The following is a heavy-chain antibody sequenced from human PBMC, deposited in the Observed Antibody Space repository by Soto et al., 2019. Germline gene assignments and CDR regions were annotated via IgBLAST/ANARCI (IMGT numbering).Heavy chain of an antibody. Sequence: PSETLSLTCTVSGGSISSSNYYWVWIRQPPGQGLEWIGYIYYSDSINYNPSLKSRVIISDDTSKNQFFLRLSSVTAADTAVYYCARETYGDYVGYFDPRGQGIQVTVSS. J-gene: IGHJ5*02. V-gene: IGHV4-61*05. CDR2: IYYSDSI. CDR3: ARETYGDYVGYFDP. D-gene: IGHD4-17*01. CDR1: GGSISSSNYY.